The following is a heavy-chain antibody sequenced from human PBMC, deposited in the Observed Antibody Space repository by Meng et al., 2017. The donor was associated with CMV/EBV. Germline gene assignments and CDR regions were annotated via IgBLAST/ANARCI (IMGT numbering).Heavy chain of an antibody. V-gene: IGHV1-46*01. D-gene: IGHD6-13*01. CDR3: ARARSRKGSSYIAAAGPQMDY. J-gene: IGHJ4*02. CDR2: INPSGGST. CDR1: GYTFTSYY. Sequence: QGALGGSGAEVKNPGASVEVSCKTSGYTFTSYYMHWGRQAHGQGLEWMGIINPSGGSTSYAQKFQGRVTMTRDTSTSTVYMELSSLRSEDTAVYYCARARSRKGSSYIAAAGPQMDYWGQGTLVTVSS.